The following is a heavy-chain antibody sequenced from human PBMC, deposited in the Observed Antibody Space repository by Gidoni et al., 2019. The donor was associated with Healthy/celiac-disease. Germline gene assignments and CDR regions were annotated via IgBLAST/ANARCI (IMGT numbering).Heavy chain of an antibody. CDR1: GYSFTSYW. CDR2: IDPSDSYT. V-gene: IGHV5-10-1*03. CDR3: ARHRSYYSSSPDWYFDL. D-gene: IGHD6-13*01. Sequence: EVQLVQSGAEVTKPGESLRISCKGSGYSFTSYWISWVRQMPGKGLEWMGRIDPSDSYTNYSPSFQGHVTISADKSISTAYLQWSSLKASDTAMYYCARHRSYYSSSPDWYFDLWGRGTLVTVSS. J-gene: IGHJ2*01.